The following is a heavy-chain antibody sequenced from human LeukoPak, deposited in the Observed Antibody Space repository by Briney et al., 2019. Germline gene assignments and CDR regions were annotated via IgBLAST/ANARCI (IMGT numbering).Heavy chain of an antibody. D-gene: IGHD6-19*01. CDR2: IKTDGSTT. V-gene: IGHV3-74*01. CDR1: GFTFSSYW. Sequence: PGGSLRLSCAVSGFTFSSYWMHWVRQAPGKGLVWVSHIKTDGSTTAYADSVKGRFTISRDNAKNTLYLQMNSLRAEDTAVYYCARSSSGWHDYWGQGTLVNVSS. CDR3: ARSSSGWHDY. J-gene: IGHJ4*02.